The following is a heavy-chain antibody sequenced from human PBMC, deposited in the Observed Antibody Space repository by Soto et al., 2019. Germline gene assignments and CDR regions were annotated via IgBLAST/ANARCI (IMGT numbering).Heavy chain of an antibody. CDR2: MYHSGST. J-gene: IGHJ4*02. V-gene: IGHV4-4*02. D-gene: IGHD6-19*01. CDR3: ARVLSSGWSRFDY. CDR1: GGSMSSDYW. Sequence: QVQLQESGPGLVKPSGTLSLTCTVSGGSMSSDYWWTWVRQPPGKGLEWIAEMYHSGSTNYNPSLKSRVTISVDKSKNQISLKLSSVTAADTAVYYCARVLSSGWSRFDYWGQGTLVTVSS.